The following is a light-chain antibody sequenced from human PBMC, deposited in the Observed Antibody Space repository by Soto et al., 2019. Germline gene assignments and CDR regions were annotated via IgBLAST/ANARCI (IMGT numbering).Light chain of an antibody. CDR3: QQYNSYWT. V-gene: IGKV1-5*01. CDR2: DAS. Sequence: DVQMTQSPSTLSASVGDRVTITCRASQSISSWLAWYQQQPGKAPKLLIYDASSLESGVPPRFSGSGSGTEFTLTIRSLQPDAFAPYYCQQYNSYWTFGQGTKVDI. CDR1: QSISSW. J-gene: IGKJ1*01.